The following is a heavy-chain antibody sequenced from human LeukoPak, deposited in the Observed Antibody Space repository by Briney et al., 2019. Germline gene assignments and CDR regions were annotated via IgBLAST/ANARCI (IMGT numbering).Heavy chain of an antibody. CDR2: ITSRSSYT. J-gene: IGHJ4*02. V-gene: IGHV3-21*01. CDR1: GFTVSSSP. CDR3: ARDPIASAASGGDS. D-gene: IGHD6-13*01. Sequence: PGGSLRLSCVASGFTVSSSPINWVRQAPGKGLEWVSSITSRSSYTYYADSMKGRFTISRDNAKNSLYLQMNSLRAEDTAIYYCARDPIASAASGGDSWGQGTLVTVSS.